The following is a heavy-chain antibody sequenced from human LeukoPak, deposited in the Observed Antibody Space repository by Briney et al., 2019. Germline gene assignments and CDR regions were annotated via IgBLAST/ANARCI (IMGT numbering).Heavy chain of an antibody. J-gene: IGHJ4*02. CDR2: IYSGGST. V-gene: IGHV3-66*02. CDR3: AREVRGYCSSTSCASC. D-gene: IGHD2-2*01. CDR1: GFTVSSDY. Sequence: GGSLRLSCAASGFTVSSDYMSWVRQAPGKGLEWVSVIYSGGSTYYADSVKGRFTISRDNSKNTLYLQMNSLRAEDTAVYYCAREVRGYCSSTSCASCWGQGTLVTVSS.